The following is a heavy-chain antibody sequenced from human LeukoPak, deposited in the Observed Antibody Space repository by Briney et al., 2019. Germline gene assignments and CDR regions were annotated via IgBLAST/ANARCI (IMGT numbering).Heavy chain of an antibody. D-gene: IGHD4-17*01. J-gene: IGHJ3*02. V-gene: IGHV4-59*01. CDR2: IYDIGST. CDR1: GGSISSYY. Sequence: PSETLSLTCTVSGGSISSYYWSWIRQPPGKGLEWIGNIYDIGSTNYNPSLKSRVTISVDTSKSQFSLRLSSVTAADTAVYYCARDYGDYGLDAFDIWGQGTMVTVSS. CDR3: ARDYGDYGLDAFDI.